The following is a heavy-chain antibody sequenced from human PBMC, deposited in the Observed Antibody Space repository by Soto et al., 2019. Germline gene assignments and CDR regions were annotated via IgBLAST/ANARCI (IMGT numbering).Heavy chain of an antibody. CDR2: IYYSGST. Sequence: SETLSLTCTVSGGSISSYYWSWIRQPPGKGLEWIGYIYYSGSTNYNPSLKSRVTISVDTSKNQFSLKLSSVTAADTAVYYCARGLIEVTTYYWYFDLWRRGTLVTVSS. CDR3: ARGLIEVTTYYWYFDL. D-gene: IGHD4-17*01. J-gene: IGHJ2*01. V-gene: IGHV4-59*01. CDR1: GGSISSYY.